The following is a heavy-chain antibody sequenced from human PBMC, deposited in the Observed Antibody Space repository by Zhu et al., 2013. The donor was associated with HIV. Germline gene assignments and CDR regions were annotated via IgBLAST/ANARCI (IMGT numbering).Heavy chain of an antibody. V-gene: IGHV4-39*07. CDR2: IYHSGTT. D-gene: IGHD3-10*01. Sequence: QVQLRESGPGLMKSSETLSLNCTVSGASISTPPYYWAWIRQPPGKGLEWIGTIYHSGTTYYSPSLESRVIISGDRTKTHFSLQLTSVTAADTAVYYCATARNLRGVAFPTWFDTWGPGTLVIVSS. CDR3: ATARNLRGVAFPTWFDT. J-gene: IGHJ5*02. CDR1: GASISTPPYY.